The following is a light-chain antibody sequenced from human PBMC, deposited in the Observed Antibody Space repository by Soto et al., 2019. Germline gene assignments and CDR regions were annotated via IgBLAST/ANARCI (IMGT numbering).Light chain of an antibody. CDR2: GAS. CDR3: QQYNNWPPGT. V-gene: IGKV3-15*01. Sequence: EIVLTQSPGTLSLSPGERATLSCRASQSVTSNYLAWYQQKPGRAPRLLIFGASSRATGIPARFSGSGSGTEFTLTISSLQSEDFAVYYCQQYNNWPPGTFGQGTKVDIK. J-gene: IGKJ1*01. CDR1: QSVTSN.